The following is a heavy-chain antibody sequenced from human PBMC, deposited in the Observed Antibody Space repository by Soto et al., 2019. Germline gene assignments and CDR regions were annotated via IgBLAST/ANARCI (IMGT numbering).Heavy chain of an antibody. Sequence: ASVKVSCKASGYTFTNYAMQWVRQAPGQRPEWMGWINAGNGNTKYSQKFQGRVTITRDTSASTAYMELNSLKIEDTAVYYCATDFSKYSGSYHDYWGQGTLVTVS. CDR3: ATDFSKYSGSYHDY. D-gene: IGHD1-26*01. CDR2: INAGNGNT. V-gene: IGHV1-3*01. J-gene: IGHJ4*02. CDR1: GYTFTNYA.